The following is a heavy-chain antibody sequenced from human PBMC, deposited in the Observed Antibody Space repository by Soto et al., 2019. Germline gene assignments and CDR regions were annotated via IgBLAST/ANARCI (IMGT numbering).Heavy chain of an antibody. CDR3: ARGFPSSTNLGWFAP. CDR2: INPRSGST. Sequence: QVQLVQSGAEMKKPGASVKVSCKASGYTFISYYMNWVRQAPGQGLEWMGMINPRSGSTTYAQKFQGRATMPRDMSTSPVYMELSSVRSEDTAMYYCARGFPSSTNLGWFAPWGQGTLVTVSS. D-gene: IGHD2-2*01. J-gene: IGHJ5*02. V-gene: IGHV1-46*01. CDR1: GYTFISYY.